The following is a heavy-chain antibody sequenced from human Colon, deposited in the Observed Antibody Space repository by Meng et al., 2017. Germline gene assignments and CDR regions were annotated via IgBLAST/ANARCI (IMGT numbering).Heavy chain of an antibody. CDR3: ARGATPENFDY. J-gene: IGHJ4*02. Sequence: VVCGGDCVHAWWSLGLSCVASGFSVMTYGLHWVRQAPGKGLEWVAIIWFDGSNKYYGDSVKGRFTISRDNSKNTLYLQMNSLRVEDTAVYYCARGATPENFDYWGQGTLVTVSS. CDR2: IWFDGSNK. V-gene: IGHV3-33*01. CDR1: GFSVMTYG.